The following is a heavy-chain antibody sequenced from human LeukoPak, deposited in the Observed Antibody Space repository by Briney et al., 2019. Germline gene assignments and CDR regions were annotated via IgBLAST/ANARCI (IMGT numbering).Heavy chain of an antibody. CDR3: ARLTTRYFDY. D-gene: IGHD4-11*01. Sequence: PGGSLRLSCAASGFTFSGYGMHWVRQAPGKGLEWVAVIWFDGSNTYYADSVKGRFTISRDNSKNTLFLQMNSLRAEDTAVYFCARLTTRYFDYWGQGTLVTVSS. V-gene: IGHV3-33*01. J-gene: IGHJ4*02. CDR2: IWFDGSNT. CDR1: GFTFSGYG.